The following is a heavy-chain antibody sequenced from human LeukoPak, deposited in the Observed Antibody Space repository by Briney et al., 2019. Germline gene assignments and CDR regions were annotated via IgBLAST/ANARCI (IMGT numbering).Heavy chain of an antibody. CDR2: FDPEDGET. CDR1: GYTLTELS. V-gene: IGHV1-24*01. Sequence: ASVKVSCKVSGYTLTELSMHWVRQAPGKGLEWMGGFDPEDGETIYAQKLQGRVTITADESTSTAYMELSSLRSEDTAVYYCARTVVVTAILTWFDPWGQGTLVTVSS. J-gene: IGHJ5*02. D-gene: IGHD2-21*02. CDR3: ARTVVVTAILTWFDP.